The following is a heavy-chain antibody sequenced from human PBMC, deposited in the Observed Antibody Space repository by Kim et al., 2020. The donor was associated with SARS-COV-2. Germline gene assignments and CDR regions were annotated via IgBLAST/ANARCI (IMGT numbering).Heavy chain of an antibody. Sequence: GGSLRLSCAASGFTFDDYAMHWVRQAPGKGLEWVSGISWNSGSIGYADSVKGRFTITRDNAKNSLYLQMNSLRAEDTALYYCAKESNYYDSSGPFDYWGQGTLVTVSS. CDR1: GFTFDDYA. CDR2: ISWNSGSI. J-gene: IGHJ4*02. V-gene: IGHV3-9*01. CDR3: AKESNYYDSSGPFDY. D-gene: IGHD3-22*01.